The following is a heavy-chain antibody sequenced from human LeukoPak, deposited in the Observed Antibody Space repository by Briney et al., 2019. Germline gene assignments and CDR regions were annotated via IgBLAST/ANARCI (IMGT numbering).Heavy chain of an antibody. CDR3: ARGPVAPVSANNDY. D-gene: IGHD5-12*01. CDR1: GGSFSGYY. J-gene: IGHJ4*02. Sequence: SETLSLTCAVYGGSFSGYYWSWIRQPPGKGLEWIGEINHSGSTNYNPSLKSRVTISVDTSKNQFSLKLSSVTAAGTAVYYCARGPVAPVSANNDYWGQGTLVTVSS. V-gene: IGHV4-34*01. CDR2: INHSGST.